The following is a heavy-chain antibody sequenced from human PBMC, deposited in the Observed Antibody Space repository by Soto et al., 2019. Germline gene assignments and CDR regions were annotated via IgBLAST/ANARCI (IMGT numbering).Heavy chain of an antibody. Sequence: SETLSLTCTVSGGSISSYYWSWIRQPPGKGLEWIGYIYYSGSTNYNPSLKSRVTISVDTSKNQYSLKLSSVTAADTAVYYCARLRRNYYGSGSNDAFDIWGQGTMVTVSS. D-gene: IGHD3-10*01. J-gene: IGHJ3*02. V-gene: IGHV4-59*01. CDR1: GGSISSYY. CDR2: IYYSGST. CDR3: ARLRRNYYGSGSNDAFDI.